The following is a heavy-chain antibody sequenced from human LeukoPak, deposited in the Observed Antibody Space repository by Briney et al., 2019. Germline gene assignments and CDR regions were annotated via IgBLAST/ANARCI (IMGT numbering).Heavy chain of an antibody. Sequence: ASVKVSCKASGYTFTSYGISWVRQAPGQGLEWMGWISAYNGNTNYAQKLQGRVTMTTDTSTSTAYMELRSLRSDDTAVYYCAREWGSFYYYGSGGYYPLGHFDYWGQGTLVTVSS. J-gene: IGHJ4*02. CDR2: ISAYNGNT. D-gene: IGHD3-10*01. V-gene: IGHV1-18*01. CDR1: GYTFTSYG. CDR3: AREWGSFYYYGSGGYYPLGHFDY.